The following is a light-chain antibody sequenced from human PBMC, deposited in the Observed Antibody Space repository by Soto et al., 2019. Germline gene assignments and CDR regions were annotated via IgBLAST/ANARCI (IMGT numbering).Light chain of an antibody. J-gene: IGLJ1*01. Sequence: QSVLTQPRSVSGSPGQSVTISCTGTSSDVGAYNYVSWYQQYPDRAPKLIIFDVSKRPSGVPDHFSGSKSGNTASLTISGLQAEDEADYYCCSYAGDVTYGFGTGTQLTVL. CDR2: DVS. CDR3: CSYAGDVTYG. CDR1: SSDVGAYNY. V-gene: IGLV2-11*01.